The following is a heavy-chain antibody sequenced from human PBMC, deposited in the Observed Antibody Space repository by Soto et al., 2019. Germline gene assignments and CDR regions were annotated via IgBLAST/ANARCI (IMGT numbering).Heavy chain of an antibody. V-gene: IGHV3-9*01. D-gene: IGHD2-8*01. CDR3: AKDTAPGFYDANGHLDY. CDR1: GISFDDYA. J-gene: IGHJ4*02. Sequence: PGGSPRLSCVVSGISFDDYAMHWVRQVPGKGLEWVSGINWDSGDIGYADSVKGRFTISRDNAKNSLYLQMNSLKTEDTALYYCAKDTAPGFYDANGHLDYWGQGTPVTVSS. CDR2: INWDSGDI.